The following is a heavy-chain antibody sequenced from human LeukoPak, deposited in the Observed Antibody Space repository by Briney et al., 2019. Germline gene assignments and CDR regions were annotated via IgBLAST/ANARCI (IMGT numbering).Heavy chain of an antibody. CDR2: IYYSGST. CDR1: GGSISSYY. CDR3: ARHDSYFYGMDV. J-gene: IGHJ6*02. Sequence: SETLSLTCTVSGGSISSYYWSWIRQPPGKGLEWIGYIYYSGSTNYNPSLKSRVTISVDTSKNQFSLKLSSVTAADTAVYYCARHDSYFYGMDVWGHGTTVTVSS. V-gene: IGHV4-59*01. D-gene: IGHD3-16*01.